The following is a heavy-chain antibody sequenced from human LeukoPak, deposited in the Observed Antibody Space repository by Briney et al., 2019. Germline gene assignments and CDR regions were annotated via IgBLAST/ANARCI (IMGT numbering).Heavy chain of an antibody. CDR1: GYSFTSYY. Sequence: ASVKVSCKASGYSFTSYYMHWVRQAPGQELEWMGIINLSGGSTSYAQKFQGRVTMTRDKSISTAYLQRSSLKASDTAMYYCASPHGGNPPDAFDIWGQGTMVTVSS. J-gene: IGHJ3*02. D-gene: IGHD4-23*01. V-gene: IGHV1-46*01. CDR3: ASPHGGNPPDAFDI. CDR2: INLSGGST.